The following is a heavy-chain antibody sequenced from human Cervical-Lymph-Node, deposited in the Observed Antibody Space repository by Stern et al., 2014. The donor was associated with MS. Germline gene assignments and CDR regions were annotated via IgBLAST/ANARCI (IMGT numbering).Heavy chain of an antibody. CDR2: ISGSCNYV. CDR3: ASQAATTSNYYYGMDV. D-gene: IGHD5-24*01. Sequence: EVQLEESGGGLVKPGESLRLSCAASGCAFSSYIINWVRQAPGTGLQWVSSISGSCNYVYYPDFVRGRFTLSRDNAKNSVYLQLRSLSADDPAVYYCASQAATTSNYYYGMDVWGQGTAVFVSS. V-gene: IGHV3-21*01. CDR1: GCAFSSYI. J-gene: IGHJ6*02.